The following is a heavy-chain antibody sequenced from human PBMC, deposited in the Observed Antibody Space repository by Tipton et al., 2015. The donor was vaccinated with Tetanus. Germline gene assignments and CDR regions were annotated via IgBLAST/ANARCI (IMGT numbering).Heavy chain of an antibody. CDR2: IRSSSSSI. CDR1: GFTFSSYT. CDR3: ARPLGDSGSYIFDY. J-gene: IGHJ4*02. D-gene: IGHD1-26*01. V-gene: IGHV3-21*01. Sequence: SLRLSCAASGFTFSSYTMNWVRQAPGRGLEWVSCIRSSSSSIKYADSVKGRFTISRDNSKNTLYLQMNSLRAEDTAVYYCARPLGDSGSYIFDYWGQGTLVTVSS.